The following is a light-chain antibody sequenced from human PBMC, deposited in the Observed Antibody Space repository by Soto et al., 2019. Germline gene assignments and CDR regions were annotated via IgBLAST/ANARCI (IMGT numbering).Light chain of an antibody. J-gene: IGLJ1*01. CDR3: SSYTSSSTRV. Sequence: QSVLTQPASVSGSPGQSITISCTGASSDVGGYNYVSWHQQHPGMAPKLLIYEVSNRPSGVSDRFSGSKSGDTASLTISGLQSEDEADYYCSSYTSSSTRVFGTGTQLTVL. CDR1: SSDVGGYNY. CDR2: EVS. V-gene: IGLV2-14*01.